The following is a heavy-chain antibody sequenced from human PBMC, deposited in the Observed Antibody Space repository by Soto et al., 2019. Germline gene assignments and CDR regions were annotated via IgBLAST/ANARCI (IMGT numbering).Heavy chain of an antibody. CDR2: ISCEGSNK. Sequence: QVQLVESGGGVVQPGRSLRLSCAASGFTFSSYAMHWVRQAPGKGLEWVAVISCEGSNKYYSDSVKGRFTISRDNSKNTLYLQMNSPRAEDTAVYYCAKGPLHISTTLWFDSWGQGTLVTVSS. CDR3: AKGPLHISTTLWFDS. CDR1: GFTFSSYA. V-gene: IGHV3-30-3*01. D-gene: IGHD2-2*01. J-gene: IGHJ5*01.